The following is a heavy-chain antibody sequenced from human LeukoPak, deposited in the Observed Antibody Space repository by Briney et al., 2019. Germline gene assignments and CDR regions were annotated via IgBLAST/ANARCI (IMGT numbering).Heavy chain of an antibody. J-gene: IGHJ5*02. D-gene: IGHD3-22*01. CDR2: MDPNSGNT. CDR1: GYTFTSYD. Sequence: ASVKVSCKASGYTFTSYDINWVRQATGQGLEWVGWMDPNSGNTGYAQKFQGRDTMTRNTSISAAYMELSSLRSEDTAVYYCARNDYYDSSDNWFDPWGQGTLVTVSS. V-gene: IGHV1-8*01. CDR3: ARNDYYDSSDNWFDP.